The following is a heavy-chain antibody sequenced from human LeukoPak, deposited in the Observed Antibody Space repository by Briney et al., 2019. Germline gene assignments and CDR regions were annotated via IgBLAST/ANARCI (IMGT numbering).Heavy chain of an antibody. CDR2: IIPIFGTA. V-gene: IGHV1-69*13. Sequence: SVKVSCKASGGTFSSYAISWVRQAPGQGLEWMGRIIPIFGTAHYAQKFQGGVTSTADESTSAAYMELSSLRSEDTAVYYCASTHSSGWYDDWFDPWGQGTLVTVSS. D-gene: IGHD6-19*01. CDR3: ASTHSSGWYDDWFDP. CDR1: GGTFSSYA. J-gene: IGHJ5*02.